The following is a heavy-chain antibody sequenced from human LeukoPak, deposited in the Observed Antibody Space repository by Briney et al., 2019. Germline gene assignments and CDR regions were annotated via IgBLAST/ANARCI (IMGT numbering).Heavy chain of an antibody. V-gene: IGHV4-61*01. J-gene: IGHJ4*02. CDR2: IYYTGST. CDR1: GGSVSSGTYY. Sequence: SETLSLTCTVSGGSVSSGTYYWSWIRQPPGKALEWIGCIYYTGSTNYSPSLKSRVTISVDTSKNQFSLKLSSVTAADTAVYYCARDPPMTNFWSGSQSHYFDYWGQGTLVTVSS. D-gene: IGHD3-3*01. CDR3: ARDPPMTNFWSGSQSHYFDY.